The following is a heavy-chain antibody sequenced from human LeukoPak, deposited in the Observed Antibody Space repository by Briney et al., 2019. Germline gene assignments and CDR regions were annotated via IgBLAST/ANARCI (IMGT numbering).Heavy chain of an antibody. CDR2: INPNTGGT. CDR1: GYTFTGYY. J-gene: IGHJ4*01. V-gene: IGHV1-2*02. D-gene: IGHD2-15*01. CDR3: ARDERFCNGDNHYPDLGY. Sequence: ASVKVSCKASGYTFTGYYLFWVRQAPGQGLEWMGWINPNTGGTRYGQKFQGTVALTRDTSIRTTYMELSSLRSDDTAVYYCARDERFCNGDNHYPDLGYWGQGTLVTVSS.